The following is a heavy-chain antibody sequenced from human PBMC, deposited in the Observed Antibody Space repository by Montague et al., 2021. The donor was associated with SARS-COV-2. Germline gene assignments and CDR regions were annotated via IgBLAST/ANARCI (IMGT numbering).Heavy chain of an antibody. CDR1: GGSISSGTNY. CDR3: ARDFSTTSGWCEVYYLDY. Sequence: TLSLTCTVSGGSISSGTNYWSWIRQPAGKGLEWIGRIYYSGPTNYNPSLKSRVTMSVDTSKNQFSLILTSVTAADTAVYYCARDFSTTSGWCEVYYLDYWGLGIQVTVSS. D-gene: IGHD6-19*01. CDR2: IYYSGPT. J-gene: IGHJ4*02. V-gene: IGHV4-61*02.